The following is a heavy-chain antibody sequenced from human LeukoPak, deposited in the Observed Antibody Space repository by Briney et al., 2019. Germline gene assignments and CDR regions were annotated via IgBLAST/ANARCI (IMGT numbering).Heavy chain of an antibody. Sequence: SETLSLTCAVYGGSFSGYYWSWIRQPPGKGLEWIGEINDSGSTSCSPSLKSRVSISVDTSKNQFSLKLSSVTAADTAVYCCARVIDYDISGYYLGYWGQGNRVTVSS. CDR3: ARVIDYDISGYYLGY. D-gene: IGHD3-22*01. CDR2: INDSGST. V-gene: IGHV4-34*01. J-gene: IGHJ4*02. CDR1: GGSFSGYY.